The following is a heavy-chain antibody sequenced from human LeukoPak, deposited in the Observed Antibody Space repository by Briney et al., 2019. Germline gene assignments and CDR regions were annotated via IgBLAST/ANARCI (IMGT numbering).Heavy chain of an antibody. D-gene: IGHD3-3*01. Sequence: PSETLSLTCAVYGGSFSGYYWSWIRQPPGKGLEWIGEINHSGSTNYNPSLESRVTLSVDTSKNQFSLKLSSVTAADTAVYYCARGTRASITIFGVVKDPYFDYWGQGTLVTVSS. CDR2: INHSGST. CDR1: GGSFSGYY. V-gene: IGHV4-34*01. CDR3: ARGTRASITIFGVVKDPYFDY. J-gene: IGHJ4*02.